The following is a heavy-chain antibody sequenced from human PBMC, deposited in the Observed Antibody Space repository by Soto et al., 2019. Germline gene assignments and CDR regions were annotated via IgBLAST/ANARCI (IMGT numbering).Heavy chain of an antibody. Sequence: SETLSLTCTVSGGSISSYYWSWIRQPPGKGLEWIGYIYYTGNTNYNPSLNPSLKSRVTISVDTSKNQFSLKLGSVTAADTAVYYCARDSDYIWGSYFDAFDIWGQGIMVTVS. CDR1: GGSISSYY. J-gene: IGHJ3*02. CDR3: ARDSDYIWGSYFDAFDI. V-gene: IGHV4-59*12. CDR2: IYYTGNT. D-gene: IGHD3-16*01.